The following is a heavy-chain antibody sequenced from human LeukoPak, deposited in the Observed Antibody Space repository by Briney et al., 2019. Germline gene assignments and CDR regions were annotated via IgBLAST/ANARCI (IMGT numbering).Heavy chain of an antibody. CDR3: ARVEWELLFWFDP. CDR1: GFTFDDYA. J-gene: IGHJ5*02. Sequence: GGSLRLSCAASGFTFDDYAMHWVRQAPGKGLEWVSGISSSSSYIYYADSVKGRFTISRDNAKNSLYLQMNSLRAEDTAVYYCARVEWELLFWFDPWGQGTLVTVSS. CDR2: ISSSSSYI. D-gene: IGHD1-26*01. V-gene: IGHV3-21*01.